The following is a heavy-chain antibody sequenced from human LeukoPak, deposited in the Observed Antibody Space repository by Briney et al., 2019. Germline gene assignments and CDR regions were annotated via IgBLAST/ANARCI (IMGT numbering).Heavy chain of an antibody. J-gene: IGHJ4*02. CDR3: ARPQGGRRLWLQFDC. D-gene: IGHD5-18*01. V-gene: IGHV3-30-3*01. Sequence: PGGSLRLSCAASGLTFSNYAIHWVRQAPGKGLDWVAVISYDGDNKYYADSVKGRFTISRDNSRNTLYLQMNSLRTGDTAVYYCARPQGGRRLWLQFDCWGQGTLVTVSS. CDR2: ISYDGDNK. CDR1: GLTFSNYA.